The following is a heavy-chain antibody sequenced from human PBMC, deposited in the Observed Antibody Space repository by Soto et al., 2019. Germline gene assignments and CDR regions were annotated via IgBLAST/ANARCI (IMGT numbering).Heavy chain of an antibody. J-gene: IGHJ4*02. Sequence: ASVKVSCKASGYTFTSYGISWVRQAPGQGLEWMGWINAGNGNTNYAQKFQGRVTMTRDTSASTAYMELSSLRSEDTAVYYCARGITLPTPLDYWGQGTLVTVSS. V-gene: IGHV1-18*01. CDR2: INAGNGNT. CDR3: ARGITLPTPLDY. CDR1: GYTFTSYG. D-gene: IGHD1-20*01.